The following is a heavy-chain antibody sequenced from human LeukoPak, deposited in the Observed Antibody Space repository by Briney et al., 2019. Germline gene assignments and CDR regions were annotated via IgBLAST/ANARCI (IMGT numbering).Heavy chain of an antibody. CDR3: ASTYYDFWSRWIDPPRYFDY. V-gene: IGHV4-30-4*01. D-gene: IGHD3-3*01. CDR1: GGSISSGDYY. CDR2: IYYSGST. J-gene: IGHJ4*02. Sequence: PSQTLSLTCTVPGGSISSGDYYWSCIRQPPGKGLVCIGYIYYSGSTYYNPSLKSRVTISVDTSKNQFSLKLSSVTAADTAVYYCASTYYDFWSRWIDPPRYFDYWCQGTLVTVSS.